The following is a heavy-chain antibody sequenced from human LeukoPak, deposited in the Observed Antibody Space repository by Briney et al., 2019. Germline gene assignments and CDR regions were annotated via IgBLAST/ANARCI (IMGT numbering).Heavy chain of an antibody. CDR3: AREGYSRGPADAFDI. CDR2: ISSSSSYK. Sequence: PGGSLRLSCVASGFSFSTYSMNWVRQAPGKGLEWVSSISSSSSYKYYADSVKGRFTISRDNAKNSLYLQMNSPTAEDTAIYYCAREGYSRGPADAFDIWGQGTMVTVSS. J-gene: IGHJ3*02. CDR1: GFSFSTYS. V-gene: IGHV3-21*01. D-gene: IGHD6-13*01.